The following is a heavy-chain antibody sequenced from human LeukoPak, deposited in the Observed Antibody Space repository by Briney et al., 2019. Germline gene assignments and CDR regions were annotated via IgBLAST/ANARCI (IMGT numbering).Heavy chain of an antibody. CDR3: ARAPPSNGYSYHFDI. D-gene: IGHD5-18*01. V-gene: IGHV3-74*01. Sequence: GGSLRLSCAASGFTFSKYWMHWVRQAPGKGLVWVSRIYIDGTGIVYAGSVKGRFIISRDNAKNTLYLQMNSLRVEDTAVYYCARAPPSNGYSYHFDIWGQGTMVTVSS. CDR1: GFTFSKYW. CDR2: IYIDGTGI. J-gene: IGHJ3*02.